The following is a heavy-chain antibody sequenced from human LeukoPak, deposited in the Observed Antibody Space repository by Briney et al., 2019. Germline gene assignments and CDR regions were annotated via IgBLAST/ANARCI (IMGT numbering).Heavy chain of an antibody. CDR1: GYSFTSYW. CDR3: ARNLGSSSWYLSYGMDV. V-gene: IGHV5-51*01. D-gene: IGHD6-13*01. Sequence: PGESLKISCKGSGYSFTSYWIGWVRQMPGKGLEWMGIIYPGDSDTRYSPSFQGQVTISADKSISTAYLQWSSLKTSDTAMYYCARNLGSSSWYLSYGMDVWGQGTTVTVSS. CDR2: IYPGDSDT. J-gene: IGHJ6*02.